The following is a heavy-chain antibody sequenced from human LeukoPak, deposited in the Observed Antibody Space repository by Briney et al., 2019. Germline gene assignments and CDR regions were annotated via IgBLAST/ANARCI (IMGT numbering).Heavy chain of an antibody. CDR3: ARDSTPYGHSGY. CDR2: IYYSGTT. V-gene: IGHV4-61*01. Sequence: SETLSLTCTVSGGSVSSGSYYWSCIRQPPGKGLEWIGYIYYSGTTNFNPSLKSRVMISVDTSKNQFSLRLTSVTAADTAVYYCARDSTPYGHSGYWGQGTLVTVSP. CDR1: GGSVSSGSYY. D-gene: IGHD4-17*01. J-gene: IGHJ4*02.